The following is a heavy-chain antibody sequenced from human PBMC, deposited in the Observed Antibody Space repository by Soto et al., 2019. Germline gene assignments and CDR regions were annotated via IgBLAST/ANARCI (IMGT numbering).Heavy chain of an antibody. V-gene: IGHV3-7*01. CDR2: IRQDGSET. CDR1: GFIFRNYW. Sequence: ELQLVESGGGLIQPGGSLRLSCTVSGFIFRNYWMAWARQAPGKGLQWVAVIRQDGSETHYVDSVRGRFTISRDNAKNSLYLDMISLRADDTAIYYCTRDWAYWGQGILVSVSS. D-gene: IGHD3-16*01. J-gene: IGHJ4*02. CDR3: TRDWAY.